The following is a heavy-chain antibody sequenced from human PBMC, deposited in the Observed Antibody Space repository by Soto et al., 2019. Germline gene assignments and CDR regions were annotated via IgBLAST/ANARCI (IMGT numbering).Heavy chain of an antibody. J-gene: IGHJ6*02. Sequence: GSVKVSCKASGYTFTSYGISWVRQAPGQGLEWMGWISAYNGNTNYAQKLQGRVTMTTDTSTSTAYMELRSLRSDDTAVYYCARDRVSYDFWSGYYIDYYYYGMDVWGQGTTVTVSS. CDR1: GYTFTSYG. D-gene: IGHD3-3*01. CDR3: ARDRVSYDFWSGYYIDYYYYGMDV. V-gene: IGHV1-18*01. CDR2: ISAYNGNT.